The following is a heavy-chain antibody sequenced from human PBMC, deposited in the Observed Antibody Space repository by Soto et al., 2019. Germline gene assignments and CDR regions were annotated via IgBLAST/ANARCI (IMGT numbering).Heavy chain of an antibody. J-gene: IGHJ4*02. CDR3: VRGVDGSGSYYSDY. D-gene: IGHD3-10*01. Sequence: ASVKVSSKASGYNFINYGITWVRQAPGQGLEWMGWISVHKGNTKYAQKLQGRVTMTTDTSTSTAYMELRSLRSADTAVYYCVRGVDGSGSYYSDYWGTGTLVAVSS. CDR1: GYNFINYG. V-gene: IGHV1-18*01. CDR2: ISVHKGNT.